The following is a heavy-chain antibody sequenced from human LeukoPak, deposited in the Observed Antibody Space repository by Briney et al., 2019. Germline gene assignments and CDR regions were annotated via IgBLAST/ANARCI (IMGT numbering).Heavy chain of an antibody. CDR2: SSSGGSAI. J-gene: IGHJ4*02. D-gene: IGHD6-19*01. CDR3: ATTRYSSASYSVY. Sequence: GGSLRLSCAASGFTFSDYYTSWIRQAPGKGLEWVSYSSSGGSAIYYADSVKGRFTISRDNAKNSVYLQMNSLRAEDTAVYYCATTRYSSASYSVYWGQGTLVNVSS. CDR1: GFTFSDYY. V-gene: IGHV3-11*04.